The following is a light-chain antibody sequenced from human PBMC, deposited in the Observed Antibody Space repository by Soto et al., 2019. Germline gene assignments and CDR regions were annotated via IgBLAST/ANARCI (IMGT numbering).Light chain of an antibody. V-gene: IGLV2-14*01. CDR1: SSDVGGYNY. CDR3: RSYTSSSPLVV. CDR2: DVS. J-gene: IGLJ2*01. Sequence: QSALTQPASVSGSPGQSITISCTGTSSDVGGYNYVSWYQQHPGKAPKLMIYDVSNRLSGVSNRFSGSKSGNTASLNISVLQAEDAADYYCRSYTSSSPLVVFGGGTQLTVL.